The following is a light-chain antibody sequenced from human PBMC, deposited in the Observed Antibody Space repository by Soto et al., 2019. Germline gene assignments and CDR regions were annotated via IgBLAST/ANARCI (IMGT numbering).Light chain of an antibody. CDR2: CAS. Sequence: DIVLTQSPGTLSLSPGERATLSCRASQSVSSTYLAWYQQKPGQAPRLLIYCASSRATGIPDRFSGSGSGTDFPLTISTLEPEDFAVYYCKQSGPSPPITFGHGTRLEIK. CDR3: KQSGPSPPIT. J-gene: IGKJ5*01. CDR1: QSVSSTY. V-gene: IGKV3-20*01.